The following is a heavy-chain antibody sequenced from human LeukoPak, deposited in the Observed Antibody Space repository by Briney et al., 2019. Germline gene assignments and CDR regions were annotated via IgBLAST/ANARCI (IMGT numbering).Heavy chain of an antibody. J-gene: IGHJ5*02. CDR2: FYPEDGET. CDR1: GYTLTELS. Sequence: ASVKVSCKVSGYTLTELSMHWVRQAPGKGLEWMGGFYPEDGETIYAQKFQGRVTMTEDTSTDTAYMELSSLRSEDTAVYYCATYPYGDYVDWFDPWGQGTLVTVSS. D-gene: IGHD4-17*01. V-gene: IGHV1-24*01. CDR3: ATYPYGDYVDWFDP.